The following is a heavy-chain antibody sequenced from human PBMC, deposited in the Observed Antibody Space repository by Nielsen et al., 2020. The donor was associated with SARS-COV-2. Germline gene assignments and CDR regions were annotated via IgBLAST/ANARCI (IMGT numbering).Heavy chain of an antibody. CDR2: INPSGGST. V-gene: IGHV1-46*01. Sequence: ASVKVSCKASGYTFTGYYMHWVRQAPGQGLEWMGWINPSGGSTSYAQKFQGRVTMTRDTSTSTVYMELSSLRSEDTAVYYCARDEVHDYGGTYYFDYWGQGTLVTVSS. D-gene: IGHD4-23*01. J-gene: IGHJ4*02. CDR3: ARDEVHDYGGTYYFDY. CDR1: GYTFTGYY.